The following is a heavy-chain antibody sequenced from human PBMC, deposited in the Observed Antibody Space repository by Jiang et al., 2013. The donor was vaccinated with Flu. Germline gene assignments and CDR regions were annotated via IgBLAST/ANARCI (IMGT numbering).Heavy chain of an antibody. V-gene: IGHV4-39*07. Sequence: GLVKPSETLSLTCTVSGGSISSSSYYWGWIRQPPGKGLEWIGSIYYSGSTYYNPSLKSRVTISVDTSKNQFSLKLSSVTAADTAVYYCARDGRLEPFDYWGQGTLVTVSS. J-gene: IGHJ4*02. CDR2: IYYSGST. D-gene: IGHD1-1*01. CDR3: ARDGRLEPFDY. CDR1: GGSISSSSYY.